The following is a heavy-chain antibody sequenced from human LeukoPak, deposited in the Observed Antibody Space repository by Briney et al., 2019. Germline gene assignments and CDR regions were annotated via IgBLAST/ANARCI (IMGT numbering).Heavy chain of an antibody. Sequence: ASVKVSCKASGYTFSNSDINWVRQATGQGLEWMGWMNPRSGNTGYAQKFQVRVTITRNTSTSTAYMELSGLRSEDTAVYYCASWSGSYRRGRGGLAFDIWGQGTMVTVSS. CDR2: MNPRSGNT. V-gene: IGHV1-8*03. J-gene: IGHJ3*02. CDR3: ASWSGSYRRGRGGLAFDI. D-gene: IGHD1-26*01. CDR1: GYTFSNSD.